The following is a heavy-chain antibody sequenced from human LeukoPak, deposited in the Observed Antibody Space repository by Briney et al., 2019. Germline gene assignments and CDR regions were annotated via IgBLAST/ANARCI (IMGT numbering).Heavy chain of an antibody. CDR2: ISSNGGST. CDR3: ARGGRVTPPDC. J-gene: IGHJ4*02. Sequence: PGGSLRLSCAASGFTFSSYAMHWVRQAPGKGLEYVSAISSNGGSTYYANSVKGRFTISRDNSKNTLYLQMGSLRAEDMAVYYCARGGRVTPPDCWGQGTLVTVSS. CDR1: GFTFSSYA. V-gene: IGHV3-64*01. D-gene: IGHD4-23*01.